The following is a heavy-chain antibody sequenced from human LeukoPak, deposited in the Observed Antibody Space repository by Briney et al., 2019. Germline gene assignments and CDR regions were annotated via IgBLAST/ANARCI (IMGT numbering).Heavy chain of an antibody. V-gene: IGHV4-38-2*01. CDR1: GYSIRRDYY. CDR3: ARHSQWGVCPWAFDI. J-gene: IGHJ3*02. D-gene: IGHD3-16*01. Sequence: SETLSLTCAVSGYSIRRDYYWGWIRQPPGMGLEWIGTIFHSGSTYYNLSLKSRVIVLVDTSKNQFSLKLSSVTAADTAMYYCARHSQWGVCPWAFDIWGQGTMVTVSS. CDR2: IFHSGST.